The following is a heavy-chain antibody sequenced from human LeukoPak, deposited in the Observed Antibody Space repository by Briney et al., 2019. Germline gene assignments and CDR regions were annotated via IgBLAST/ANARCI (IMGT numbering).Heavy chain of an antibody. CDR3: AKEYSVRNQFDH. CDR1: GLTFSNYG. CDR2: ISSSSTTI. Sequence: GGSLRLSCTASGLTFSNYGMIWVSRAPGKGLEWVSFISSSSTTIYYADSVQGRFTISRDNSKNTLYLQMNSLRAEDTAVYYCAKEYSVRNQFDHWGQGTLVAVSS. V-gene: IGHV3-48*01. J-gene: IGHJ4*02. D-gene: IGHD1-14*01.